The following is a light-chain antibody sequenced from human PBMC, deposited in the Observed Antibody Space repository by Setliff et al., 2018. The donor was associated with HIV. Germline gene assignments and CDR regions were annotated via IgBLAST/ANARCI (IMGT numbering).Light chain of an antibody. J-gene: IGLJ1*01. CDR3: QSYDSSLSGSNV. CDR2: GNN. V-gene: IGLV1-40*01. CDR1: SSNIGAGYD. Sequence: QSVLTQPPSVSGAPGQRVTISCTGSSSNIGAGYDVHWYQQLPGTAPKLLIYGNNNRPSGVPDRFSGSKSGASASLAITGLQAEDEADYYCQSYDSSLSGSNVFGTGTKVTV.